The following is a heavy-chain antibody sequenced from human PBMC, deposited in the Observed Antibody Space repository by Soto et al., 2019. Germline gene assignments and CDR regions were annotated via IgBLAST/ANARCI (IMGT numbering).Heavy chain of an antibody. CDR3: ASSRFCTNGVCHSYYGMDV. Sequence: EVQLVESGGGLVQPGGSLRLSCAASGFTFSSYDMHWVRQATGKGLEWVSAIGTAGDTYYPGSVKGRFTISRENAKNSLYRQNNSLRAGETAVYYCASSRFCTNGVCHSYYGMDVWGQGTMVTVAS. CDR1: GFTFSSYD. V-gene: IGHV3-13*01. D-gene: IGHD2-8*01. CDR2: IGTAGDT. J-gene: IGHJ6*02.